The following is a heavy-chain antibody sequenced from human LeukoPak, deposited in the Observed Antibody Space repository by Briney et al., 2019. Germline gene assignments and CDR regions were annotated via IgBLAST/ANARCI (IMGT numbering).Heavy chain of an antibody. Sequence: GGSLRLSCAASGFTFSSYAMSWVRQAPAKGLEWVSGISGTGGSTNYADSVKGRFTISRDNSKNTLYLQMNSLRAEDTAVYYCAKDIGGWNNWFDPWGQGTLVTVSS. J-gene: IGHJ5*02. CDR2: ISGTGGST. CDR3: AKDIGGWNNWFDP. V-gene: IGHV3-23*01. D-gene: IGHD6-19*01. CDR1: GFTFSSYA.